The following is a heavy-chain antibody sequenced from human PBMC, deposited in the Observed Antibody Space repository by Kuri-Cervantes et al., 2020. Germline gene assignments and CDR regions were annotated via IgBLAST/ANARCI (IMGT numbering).Heavy chain of an antibody. J-gene: IGHJ4*02. D-gene: IGHD3-16*01. CDR1: GGSISFDGYY. Sequence: SETLSLTCAVSGGSISFDGYYWGWIRQPPGKGLEWIGHIYHGGNSYYNPSLKSRVTISLDTSQNQFPLMLNSVTAADMAVYYCARVTDVVMAADYWGQGTLVTVSS. CDR3: ARVTDVVMAADY. V-gene: IGHV4-39*06. CDR2: IYHGGNS.